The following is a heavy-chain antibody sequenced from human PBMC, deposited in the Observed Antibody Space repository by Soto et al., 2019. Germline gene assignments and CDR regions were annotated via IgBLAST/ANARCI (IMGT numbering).Heavy chain of an antibody. V-gene: IGHV3-11*05. CDR2: ISSSSSYT. D-gene: IGHD3-16*02. CDR3: ARRIGLRLGELSVGFDY. Sequence: QVQLVESGGGLVQPGGSLRLSCAASGFTFSDYYMSWIRQAPGKGLEWVSYISSSSSYTNYADSVKGRFTISRDKAKNSVYLQMNSLRAEDTAVYYCARRIGLRLGELSVGFDYWGQGTLVTVS. J-gene: IGHJ4*02. CDR1: GFTFSDYY.